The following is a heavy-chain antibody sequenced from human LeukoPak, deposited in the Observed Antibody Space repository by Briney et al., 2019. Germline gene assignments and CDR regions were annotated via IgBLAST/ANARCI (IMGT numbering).Heavy chain of an antibody. Sequence: SETLSLTCTVSGGSISSDPFDWGWIRQPPGKGLEWIGSIYYSGNTYYNPSLKSRVTISVDTSKNQFSLKVNSVAAAETAVYYCARLGVLSRALDYWGQGTLVTVSS. CDR2: IYYSGNT. J-gene: IGHJ4*02. CDR3: ARLGVLSRALDY. D-gene: IGHD2/OR15-2a*01. CDR1: GGSISSDPFD. V-gene: IGHV4-39*01.